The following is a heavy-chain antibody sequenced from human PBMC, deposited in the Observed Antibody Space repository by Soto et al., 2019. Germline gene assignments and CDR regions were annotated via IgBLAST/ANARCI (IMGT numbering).Heavy chain of an antibody. D-gene: IGHD4-17*01. Sequence: SETLSLTCTISGDSISSYYWSWIRQPPGKGLEWIGYIYYTGNANYNPSLKSRITISIDTSKNQFSLNLSSVTAADTAVYYCATYGVNSPDAFDIWGQGTMVTVSS. J-gene: IGHJ3*02. CDR1: GDSISSYY. CDR2: IYYTGNA. CDR3: ATYGVNSPDAFDI. V-gene: IGHV4-59*01.